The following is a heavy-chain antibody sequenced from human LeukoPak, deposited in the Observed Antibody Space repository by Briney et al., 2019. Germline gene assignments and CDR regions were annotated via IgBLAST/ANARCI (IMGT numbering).Heavy chain of an antibody. CDR3: ATLGSSPTYFYVGMDV. J-gene: IGHJ6*02. Sequence: SETLSLTCTVSGGSISSSSYYWGWIRQPPGKGLEWIGSIYYSGSTYYSPSLKSRATISVDKSKNQFSLKLTSVTAADTAVYYCATLGSSPTYFYVGMDVWGQGTAVTVSS. V-gene: IGHV4-39*07. CDR2: IYYSGST. CDR1: GGSISSSSYY. D-gene: IGHD6-13*01.